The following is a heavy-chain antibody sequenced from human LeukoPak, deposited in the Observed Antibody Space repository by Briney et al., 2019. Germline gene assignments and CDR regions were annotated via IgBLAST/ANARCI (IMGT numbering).Heavy chain of an antibody. J-gene: IGHJ4*02. Sequence: ASVKVSCKAPGYTFISYYMHWVRQAPGQGLEWMGIIYPGGGSTTYAQNFQGRVSMTRDTSTSTGYMELSSLTSEDTAVYYCATYLSAVGRVTVDWGQGTLVIVSS. CDR1: GYTFISYY. CDR3: ATYLSAVGRVTVD. CDR2: IYPGGGST. V-gene: IGHV1-46*01. D-gene: IGHD3-16*01.